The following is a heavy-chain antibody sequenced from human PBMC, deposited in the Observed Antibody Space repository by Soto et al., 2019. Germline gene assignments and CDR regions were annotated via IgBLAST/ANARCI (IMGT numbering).Heavy chain of an antibody. CDR3: ASYISGPGFNS. D-gene: IGHD2-8*02. J-gene: IGHJ4*02. CDR2: MHANSGNT. V-gene: IGHV1-8*01. Sequence: QVQLVQSGAEVKKPGASVKVSCKASGNTFTNLDLNWVRQAPGQGLEWMGWMHANSGNTGHAQKFQGRVSMTRNTPTSTAYVELSSLSPDDTAVDYCASYISGPGFNSWGQGTLVIVSS. CDR1: GNTFTNLD.